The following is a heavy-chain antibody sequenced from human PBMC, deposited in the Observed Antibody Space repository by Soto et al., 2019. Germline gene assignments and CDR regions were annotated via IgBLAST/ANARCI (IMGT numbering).Heavy chain of an antibody. V-gene: IGHV3-7*01. CDR3: ARDYPGIAVPRTGNAIGY. CDR1: AFTFSNYW. Sequence: ESGGGLVQPGGSLRLSCSASAFTFSNYWMSWVRQAPGKGLEWVANINQDGSEIYYVDSVKGRFTISRDNAENSLYLQMNGLRAEDTAVYYCARDYPGIAVPRTGNAIGYWGQGTLVTVSS. CDR2: INQDGSEI. J-gene: IGHJ4*02. D-gene: IGHD6-19*01.